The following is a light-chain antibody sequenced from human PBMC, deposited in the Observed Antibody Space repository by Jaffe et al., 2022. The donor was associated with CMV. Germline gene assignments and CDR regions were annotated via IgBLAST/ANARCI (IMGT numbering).Light chain of an antibody. Sequence: SYELTQPPSVSVSPGQTARITCSGDALPKQYAYWYQQKSGQAPVLVIYKDSERPSGIPERFSGSSSGTTVTLTISGVQAEDEADYYCQSLDNSGIYPVVFGGGTKLTVL. CDR2: KDS. CDR1: ALPKQY. CDR3: QSLDNSGIYPVV. J-gene: IGLJ2*01. V-gene: IGLV3-25*03.